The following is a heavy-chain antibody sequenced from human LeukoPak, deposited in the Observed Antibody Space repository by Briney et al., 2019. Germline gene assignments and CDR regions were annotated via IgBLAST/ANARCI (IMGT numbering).Heavy chain of an antibody. CDR3: ARGDSSGWFFDY. J-gene: IGHJ4*02. V-gene: IGHV4-38-2*02. Sequence: PSETLSLTCTVSGYSISSGYYWGWIRQPPGQGLEWIGSIYHSGSTYYNPSLKSRVTISVDTSKNQFSLKLSSVTAADTAVYYCARGDSSGWFFDYWGQGTLVTVSS. CDR2: IYHSGST. CDR1: GYSISSGYY. D-gene: IGHD6-19*01.